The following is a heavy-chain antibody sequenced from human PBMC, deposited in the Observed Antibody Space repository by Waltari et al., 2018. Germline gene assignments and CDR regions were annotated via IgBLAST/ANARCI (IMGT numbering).Heavy chain of an antibody. J-gene: IGHJ5*02. Sequence: EVQLVESGGGLVQPGGSLRLSCAASGFTFSSYDMHWVRQATGKGLEWVSAIGTAGDTYYPGSVKGRFTISRENAKNSLYLQMNSLRAGDTAVYYCARGGYNWKNNWFDPWGQGTLVTVSS. CDR1: GFTFSSYD. CDR2: IGTAGDT. V-gene: IGHV3-13*01. D-gene: IGHD1-20*01. CDR3: ARGGYNWKNNWFDP.